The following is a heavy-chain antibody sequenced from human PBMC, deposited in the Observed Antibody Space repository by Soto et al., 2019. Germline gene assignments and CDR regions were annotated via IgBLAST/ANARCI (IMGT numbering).Heavy chain of an antibody. Sequence: SETLSLTCTVSGGSISSGDYYWSWIRQPPGTGLEWIWYIYYSGSTYYNPSLKSRVTISVDTSKNQFSLKLSSVTAADRGVYYCASSPYYDFWSGYRDTGALGGMDVWGQGTTVTVSS. V-gene: IGHV4-30-4*01. J-gene: IGHJ6*02. CDR2: IYYSGST. CDR1: GGSISSGDYY. CDR3: ASSPYYDFWSGYRDTGALGGMDV. D-gene: IGHD3-3*01.